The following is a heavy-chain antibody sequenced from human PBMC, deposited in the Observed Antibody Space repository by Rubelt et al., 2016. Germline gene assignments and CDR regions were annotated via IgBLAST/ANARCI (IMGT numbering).Heavy chain of an antibody. CDR1: GGSISNSLHY. CDR3: ARDSLTQLKGVPLDS. J-gene: IGHJ4*02. Sequence: QLQLRESGPGLVKPSETLSLTCSVSGGSISNSLHYWGWIRQPPGKGLEWIGEINDGGSTNFNPSLKSRVSMSVDNLKNQFSLKWSSGNDAETATYFCARDSLTQLKGVPLDSWGQGTPGSVSS. D-gene: IGHD1-1*01. V-gene: IGHV4-39*07. CDR2: INDGGST.